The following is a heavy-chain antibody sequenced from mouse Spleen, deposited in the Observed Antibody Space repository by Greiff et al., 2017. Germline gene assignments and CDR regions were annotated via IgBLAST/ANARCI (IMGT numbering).Heavy chain of an antibody. J-gene: IGHJ3*01. CDR1: GFTFSDYY. CDR2: ISDGGSYT. CDR3: ARRDGYYVWFAY. V-gene: IGHV5-4*02. Sequence: EVQVVESGGGLVKPGGSLKLSCAASGFTFSDYYMYWVRQTPEKRLEWVATISDGGSYTYYPDSVKGRFTISRDNAKNNLYLQMSSLKSEDTAMYYCARRDGYYVWFAYWGQGTLVTVSA. D-gene: IGHD2-3*01.